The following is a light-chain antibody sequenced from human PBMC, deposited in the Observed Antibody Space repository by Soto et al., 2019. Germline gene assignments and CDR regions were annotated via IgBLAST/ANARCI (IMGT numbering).Light chain of an antibody. J-gene: IGLJ1*01. CDR3: TSYAGSNNVCV. CDR1: SSDIGGYNY. V-gene: IGLV2-8*01. CDR2: DVF. Sequence: QSVLTQPPSASGSPGQSVTISCSGTSSDIGGYNYVSWYQQHPGKAPKLMIYDVFKRPSGVPDRFSGSKSGNTASLTVSGLQAEDEADYYCTSYAGSNNVCVFGTGTKLTVL.